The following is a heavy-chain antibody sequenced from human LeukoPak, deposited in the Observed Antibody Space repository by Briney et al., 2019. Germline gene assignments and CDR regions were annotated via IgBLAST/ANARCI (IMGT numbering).Heavy chain of an antibody. CDR2: INHSGST. V-gene: IGHV4-34*01. Sequence: SETLSLTCAVYGGSFSGYYWSWIRQPPGKGLEWIGEINHSGSTNYNPSLKSRVTISVDTSKNQFSLKLSSVTAADTAVYYCARADGGYCSGGSCPTTNWFDPWGQGTLVTVSS. CDR3: ARADGGYCSGGSCPTTNWFDP. CDR1: GGSFSGYY. D-gene: IGHD2-15*01. J-gene: IGHJ5*02.